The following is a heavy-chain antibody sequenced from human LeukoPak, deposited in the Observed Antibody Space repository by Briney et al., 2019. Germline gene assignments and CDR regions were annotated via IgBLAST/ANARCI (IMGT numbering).Heavy chain of an antibody. V-gene: IGHV4-34*01. J-gene: IGHJ3*02. D-gene: IGHD3-16*01. Sequence: ETLSLTCAVYGGSLSGYYWSWIRQPPGKGLEWIGEINHSGSTNYNPSLKSRVTISVDTSKNQFSLKLSSVTAADTAVFYCARDLGGVSYAFDIWGQGTMVTVSS. CDR3: ARDLGGVSYAFDI. CDR2: INHSGST. CDR1: GGSLSGYY.